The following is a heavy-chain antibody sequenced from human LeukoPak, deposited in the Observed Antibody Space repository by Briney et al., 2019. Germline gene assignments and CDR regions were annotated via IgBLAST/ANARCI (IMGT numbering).Heavy chain of an antibody. CDR1: GGSFSSYY. CDR3: ARGWGSSWYYFDY. CDR2: IYTSGST. D-gene: IGHD6-13*01. Sequence: PSETLSLTCAVYGGSFSSYYWTWIRQSVGQGLEWIGRIYTSGSTSYDPSLKSRVTMSLDTSKNQFSLRLTSVTAADTAMYYCARGWGSSWYYFDYWGQGTLVTVSS. J-gene: IGHJ4*02. V-gene: IGHV4-59*10.